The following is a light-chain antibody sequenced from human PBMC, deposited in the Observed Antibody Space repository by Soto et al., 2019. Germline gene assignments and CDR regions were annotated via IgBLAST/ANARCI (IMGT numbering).Light chain of an antibody. Sequence: SPSPATQSVSKRERAALXCRASQSVSSNLAWYQQKPGQAPRLLIYGASTRATGIPARLSGSGSGTEFTLTISSSQSEDFAVYYCQQYYNVPPWTVGQGTKVDIK. CDR3: QQYYNVPPWT. CDR2: GAS. CDR1: QSVSSN. V-gene: IGKV3-15*01. J-gene: IGKJ1*01.